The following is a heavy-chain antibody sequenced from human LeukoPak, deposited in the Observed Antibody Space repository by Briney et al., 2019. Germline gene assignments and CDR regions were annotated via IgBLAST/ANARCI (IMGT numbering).Heavy chain of an antibody. CDR1: GFTFSTYA. V-gene: IGHV3-23*01. J-gene: IGHJ3*02. D-gene: IGHD3-22*01. Sequence: QPGGSLRLSCAASGFTFSTYAMSWVRQAAGKGLEWVSLISGSGGGTYYADSVKGRFTISRDNSKNTLYLQMNSLRAEDTAVYYCAKERFSSGYARGGAFDIWGQGTMVTVSS. CDR3: AKERFSSGYARGGAFDI. CDR2: ISGSGGGT.